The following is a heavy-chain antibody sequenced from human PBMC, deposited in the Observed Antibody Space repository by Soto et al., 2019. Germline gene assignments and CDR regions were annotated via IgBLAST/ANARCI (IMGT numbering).Heavy chain of an antibody. CDR1: GFSLSSTGVG. V-gene: IGHV2-5*02. J-gene: IGHJ4*02. D-gene: IGHD3-9*01. CDR3: AHSDFDWLEAFHY. Sequence: QITLQESGPMLVKPSQTLTLTCTFSGFSLSSTGVGVGWFRQPPGKALEWLAIIYWDDEKRYSPSLRSRLTIPKDTSNDQVVLTVPNMYPLDTARYYCAHSDFDWLEAFHYWGQGALVTVSS. CDR2: IYWDDEK.